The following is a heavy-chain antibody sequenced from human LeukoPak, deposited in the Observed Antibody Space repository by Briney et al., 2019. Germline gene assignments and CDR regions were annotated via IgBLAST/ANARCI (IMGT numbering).Heavy chain of an antibody. Sequence: SVKVSCKASGGTFSSYAISWVRQAPGQGLEWMGGIIPIFGTANYAQKFQGRVTITADESTSTAYMELSSLRSEDTAEYYCAIRAIQLSALDYWGQGTLVTVSS. J-gene: IGHJ4*02. CDR3: AIRAIQLSALDY. D-gene: IGHD5-18*01. V-gene: IGHV1-69*01. CDR1: GGTFSSYA. CDR2: IIPIFGTA.